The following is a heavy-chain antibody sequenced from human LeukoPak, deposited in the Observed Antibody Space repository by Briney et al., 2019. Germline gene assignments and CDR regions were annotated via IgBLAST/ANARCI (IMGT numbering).Heavy chain of an antibody. CDR2: IYYSGST. Sequence: SQTLSLTCIVSGGSISSGDHYWSWIRQPPGKGLEWIGYIYYSGSTYYNPSLKSRVTISVDTSKNQFSLKLSSVTAADTAVYYCAKSTVTTAGGAFDIWGQGTMVTVSS. V-gene: IGHV4-30-4*01. CDR3: AKSTVTTAGGAFDI. D-gene: IGHD4-17*01. CDR1: GGSISSGDHY. J-gene: IGHJ3*02.